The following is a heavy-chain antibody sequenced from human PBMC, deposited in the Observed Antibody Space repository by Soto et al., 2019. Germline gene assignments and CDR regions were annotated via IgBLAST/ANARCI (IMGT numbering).Heavy chain of an antibody. CDR3: ASDRFRGTYYLRGVTYFFEE. V-gene: IGHV3-7*03. Sequence: ETLSLTCTVSGGSISSDGHYWNWVRQAPGKGLEWVANIKQDESEKNYLDSVRGRFTISRDNAKNSLYLQMNSLRAEDTAVYYCASDRFRGTYYLRGVTYFFEEWGQGAPVTVSS. D-gene: IGHD1-26*01. CDR2: IKQDESEK. CDR1: GGSISSDG. J-gene: IGHJ4*02.